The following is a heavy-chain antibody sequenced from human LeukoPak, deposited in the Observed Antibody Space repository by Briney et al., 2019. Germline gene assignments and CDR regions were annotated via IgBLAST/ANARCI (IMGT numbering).Heavy chain of an antibody. CDR1: GFTFSSYA. J-gene: IGHJ4*02. CDR2: ISNDGSDK. Sequence: SGRSLRLSCAASGFTFSSYAKHWVRQAPGKGLEWVAVISNDGSDKHYADSVKGRFTISRDNSKNTLYLQMNSLRAEDTAVYYCARHRGISTRDFEYWGQGTLVTVSS. V-gene: IGHV3-30*14. D-gene: IGHD3-16*01. CDR3: ARHRGISTRDFEY.